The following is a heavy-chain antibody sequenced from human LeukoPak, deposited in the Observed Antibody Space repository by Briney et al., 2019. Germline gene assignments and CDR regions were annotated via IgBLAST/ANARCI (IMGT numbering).Heavy chain of an antibody. CDR2: NNNHKGNK. CDR3: ATYFSGSGSFTTQFDH. CDR1: ASTFTTYG. D-gene: IGHD3-10*01. J-gene: IGHJ4*02. Sequence: ASVKVSYKTSASTFTTYGITGVRQAPGQGLEGMGGNNNHKGNKYFSREFQDRDFLTTAASTTTAYMELRSLRSDDTAIYYCATYFSGSGSFTTQFDHWGQGTLVTVSS. V-gene: IGHV1-18*04.